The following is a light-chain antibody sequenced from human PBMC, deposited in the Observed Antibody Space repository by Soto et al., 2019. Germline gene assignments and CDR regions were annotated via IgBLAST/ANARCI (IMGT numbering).Light chain of an antibody. J-gene: IGLJ3*02. Sequence: QPVLTQSPSASASLGATVTRTLSLSNTHSNYAIAWHQQQPGKGPRYLMKLNSDGSHSKGDGIPDRFSGSSSGAERYLTISSLQSEDEADYYCQTWGTGTWVFGGGTKLTVL. CDR3: QTWGTGTWV. V-gene: IGLV4-69*01. CDR2: LNSDGSH. CDR1: NTHSNYA.